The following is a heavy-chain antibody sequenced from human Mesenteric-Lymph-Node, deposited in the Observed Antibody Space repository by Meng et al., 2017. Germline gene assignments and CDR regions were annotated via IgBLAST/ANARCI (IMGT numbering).Heavy chain of an antibody. J-gene: IGHJ4*02. CDR2: IYWNDDK. D-gene: IGHD3-16*01. CDR1: GFSVSTSGVD. V-gene: IGHV2-5*01. CDR3: AHLSRMGVASSRPMRVAPFDF. Sequence: SGPTLVKPTETLTLTCTFSGFSVSTSGVDVGWFRQPPGKALEWLALIYWNDDKRYSPSLQNRLTITKDTSKNQVVLTMTNMDPVDTATYYCAHLSRMGVASSRPMRVAPFDFWGQGTLVTVSS.